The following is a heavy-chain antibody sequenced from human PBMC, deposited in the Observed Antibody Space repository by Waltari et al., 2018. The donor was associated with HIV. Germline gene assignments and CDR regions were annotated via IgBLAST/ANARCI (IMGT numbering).Heavy chain of an antibody. V-gene: IGHV5-51*01. CDR3: ARHGAPHIVVVPAAPNNWFDP. J-gene: IGHJ5*02. Sequence: EVQLVQSGAEVKKPGESLQISCKGSGYSFTSYRIGWVRQMPGKGLEWMGIIYPGDSDTRHSPSFQGQVTISADKSIRPAYLQWSSLKASDTAMYYCARHGAPHIVVVPAAPNNWFDPWGQGTLVTVSS. CDR1: GYSFTSYR. CDR2: IYPGDSDT. D-gene: IGHD2-2*01.